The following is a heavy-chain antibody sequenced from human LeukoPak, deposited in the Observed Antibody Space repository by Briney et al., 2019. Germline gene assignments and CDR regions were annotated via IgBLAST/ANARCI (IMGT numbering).Heavy chain of an antibody. CDR2: IYNSWTT. V-gene: IGHV4-4*07. Sequence: KPSETLSLTCTVSGGSISGYYWSWIRQPAAKGLECIGRIYNSWTTNYNPSLKSRVTMSVDTPKNQYSLKLDPVTAADTAVYDCARVQTWGWGYCYFDHWGRGTLVTISS. D-gene: IGHD7-27*01. CDR1: GGSISGYY. J-gene: IGHJ2*01. CDR3: ARVQTWGWGYCYFDH.